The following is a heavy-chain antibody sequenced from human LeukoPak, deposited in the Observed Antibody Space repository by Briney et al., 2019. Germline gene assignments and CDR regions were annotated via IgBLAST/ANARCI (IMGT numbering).Heavy chain of an antibody. CDR1: GFTFRGSA. CDR2: IRSKANSYAT. V-gene: IGHV3-73*01. J-gene: IGHJ4*02. Sequence: PGGSLRLSCAASGFTFRGSAIHWVRQASGKGLEWVGRIRSKANSYATAYTASLKGRFTISRDDSRNTAYLQMNSLKTEDTAVYYCTSYWDSFGYFYWGQGTLVTVSS. CDR3: TSYWDSFGYFY. D-gene: IGHD5-18*01.